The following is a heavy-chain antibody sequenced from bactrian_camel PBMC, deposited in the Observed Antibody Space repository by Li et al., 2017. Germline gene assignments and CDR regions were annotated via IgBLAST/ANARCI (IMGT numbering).Heavy chain of an antibody. CDR2: IDSGGSA. J-gene: IGHJ6*01. Sequence: HVQLVESGGGSVQAGGSLRLSCSASAGAYLSYCMAWFRQFPGKEREAVATIDSGGSASYAFAVKGRFTISQDNAKNTLYLQMNSLKTEDTAVYYCAADSAGELRILTMALFGYWGRGTQVTVS. D-gene: IGHD4*01. CDR3: AADSAGELRILTMALFGY. V-gene: IGHV3S53*01. CDR1: AGAYLSYC.